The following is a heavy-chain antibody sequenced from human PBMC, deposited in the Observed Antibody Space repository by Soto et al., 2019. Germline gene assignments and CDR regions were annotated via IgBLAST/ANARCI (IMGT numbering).Heavy chain of an antibody. Sequence: GGSLRLSCAASGFTFSSYGMHWVRQAPGKGLEWVAVISYDGSNKYYADSVKGRFTISRDNSKNSLYLQMNSLETEDTAVYYCARIAGSGYYYDYWGQGTLVTVSS. CDR1: GFTFSSYG. D-gene: IGHD3-22*01. CDR2: ISYDGSNK. V-gene: IGHV3-30*03. J-gene: IGHJ4*02. CDR3: ARIAGSGYYYDY.